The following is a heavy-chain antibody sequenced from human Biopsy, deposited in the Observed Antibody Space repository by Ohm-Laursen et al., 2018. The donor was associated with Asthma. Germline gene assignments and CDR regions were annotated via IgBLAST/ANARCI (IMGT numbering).Heavy chain of an antibody. D-gene: IGHD2/OR15-2a*01. CDR1: GVALSGYT. V-gene: IGHV1-58*01. CDR3: AAGRTSLQGESLI. CDR2: IVFASGAT. J-gene: IGHJ4*01. Sequence: GASVKVSCNASGVALSGYTFEWVRQARGLGLEWIAWIVFASGATNYAQNFHDRLTVTRDMSAGSVSMELRGLSSTDTAVYYCAAGRTSLQGESLIWGQGTLVSVSS.